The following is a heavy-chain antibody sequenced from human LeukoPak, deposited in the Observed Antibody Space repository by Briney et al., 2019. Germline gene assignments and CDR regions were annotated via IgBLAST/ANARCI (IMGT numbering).Heavy chain of an antibody. CDR2: IIPILGIA. D-gene: IGHD2-2*02. J-gene: IGHJ3*02. CDR3: ARGYCSSTSCYMSAFDI. CDR1: GGTFSSYT. Sequence: TVNVSCKASGGTFSSYTISWVRQAPGQGLDWMGRIIPILGIANYAQKFQGRVTITADKSTSTAYMELSSLRSEDTAVYYCARGYCSSTSCYMSAFDIWGQGTMVTVSS. V-gene: IGHV1-69*02.